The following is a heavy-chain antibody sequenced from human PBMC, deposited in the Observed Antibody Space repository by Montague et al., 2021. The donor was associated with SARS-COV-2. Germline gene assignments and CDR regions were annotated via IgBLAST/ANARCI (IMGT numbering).Heavy chain of an antibody. D-gene: IGHD2-2*01. CDR1: GFIFGDYW. V-gene: IGHV3-7*03. CDR3: ARDCRSSSCTNWGY. CDR2: IKLDGSEE. J-gene: IGHJ4*02. Sequence: SLRLSCAASGFIFGDYWMSWVRQAPGKGLEWVANIKLDGSEEYYMDSVKGRFTVSRDNARNSLYLQMNSLRVEDTAVYYCARDCRSSSCTNWGYWGQGTLVTVSS.